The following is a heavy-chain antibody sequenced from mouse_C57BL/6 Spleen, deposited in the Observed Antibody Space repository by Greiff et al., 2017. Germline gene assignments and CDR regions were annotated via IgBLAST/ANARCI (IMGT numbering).Heavy chain of an antibody. D-gene: IGHD1-1*01. J-gene: IGHJ2*01. Sequence: QVQLQQSGAELARPGASVKMSCKASGYTFTSYTMHWVKQRPGQGLEWIGYINPSSGYTKYNQKFKDKATLTADKSSRTAYMQLSSLTSEDSAVYYCARGGTVVGYFDYWGQGTTLTVSS. CDR1: GYTFTSYT. V-gene: IGHV1-4*01. CDR2: INPSSGYT. CDR3: ARGGTVVGYFDY.